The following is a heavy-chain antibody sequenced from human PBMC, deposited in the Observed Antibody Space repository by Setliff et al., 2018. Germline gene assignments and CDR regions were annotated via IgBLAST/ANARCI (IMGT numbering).Heavy chain of an antibody. Sequence: PGGSLRLSCAASGFTFSSYAMSWVRQAPGKGLGWVSAISGSGGSTYYADSVKGRFTISRDNSKNTLYLQMNSLRAEDTAVYYCAKAYGDSHYYYYYYMDVWGKGTTVTVSS. D-gene: IGHD4-17*01. CDR2: ISGSGGST. CDR1: GFTFSSYA. J-gene: IGHJ6*03. CDR3: AKAYGDSHYYYYYYMDV. V-gene: IGHV3-23*01.